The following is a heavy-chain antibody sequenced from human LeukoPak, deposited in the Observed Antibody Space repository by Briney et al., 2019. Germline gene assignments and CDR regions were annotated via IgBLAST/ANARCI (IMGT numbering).Heavy chain of an antibody. CDR1: GYTFTGYY. CDR3: ARDVGNGWDKFDS. Sequence: ASVKVSCEASGYTFTGYYIHWVRQAPGQGLEWMGRIAPNSGATNYAQKFQGRVTMTRDTSITTAYMELSGLTSDDTAVYYCARDVGNGWDKFDSWGQGTLVTVSS. V-gene: IGHV1-2*06. D-gene: IGHD6-19*01. CDR2: IAPNSGAT. J-gene: IGHJ4*02.